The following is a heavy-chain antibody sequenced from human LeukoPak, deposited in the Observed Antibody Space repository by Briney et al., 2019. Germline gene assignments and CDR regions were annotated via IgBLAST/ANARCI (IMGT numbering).Heavy chain of an antibody. CDR1: GGSFSGYY. CDR3: ARAAWEPSVAAAFDI. D-gene: IGHD1-26*01. CDR2: INHSGST. V-gene: IGHV4-34*01. Sequence: PSETLSLTCAVYGGSFSGYYWSWIRQPPGKGLEWIGEINHSGSTNYNPSLKSRVTISVDTSKNQFSLKLSSVTAADTAVYYCARAAWEPSVAAAFDIWGQGTMVTVSS. J-gene: IGHJ3*02.